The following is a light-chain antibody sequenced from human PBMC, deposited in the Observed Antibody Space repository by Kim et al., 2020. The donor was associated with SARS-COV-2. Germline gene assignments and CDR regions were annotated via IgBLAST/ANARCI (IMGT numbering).Light chain of an antibody. CDR3: QQYNSWPT. Sequence: SWSTGERATLSCRARQSVSSNLAWYQQKYGQAPRLLIYGASTRATGIPARFSGSGSGTEFTLTISSLQSEDFAIYYCQQYNSWPTFGQGTRLEIK. V-gene: IGKV3-15*01. J-gene: IGKJ5*01. CDR1: QSVSSN. CDR2: GAS.